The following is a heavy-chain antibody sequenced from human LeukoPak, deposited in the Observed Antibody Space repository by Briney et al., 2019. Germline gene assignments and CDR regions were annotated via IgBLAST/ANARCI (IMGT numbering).Heavy chain of an antibody. V-gene: IGHV3-30-3*01. D-gene: IGHD5-18*01. J-gene: IGHJ4*02. CDR1: GFTFSSYA. Sequence: PWGSLRLSCAASGFTFSSYAMYWVRQAPGKGLECVAVISYDGSNKYYADSVKGRFTISRDNSKNTLYLQMNSLRAEDTAVYYCASDIRGYSYGYMDYWGQGTLVTVSS. CDR2: ISYDGSNK. CDR3: ASDIRGYSYGYMDY.